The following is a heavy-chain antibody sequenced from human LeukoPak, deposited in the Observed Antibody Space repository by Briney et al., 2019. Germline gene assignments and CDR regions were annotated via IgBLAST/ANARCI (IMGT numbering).Heavy chain of an antibody. Sequence: PSETLSLTCTVSGGSISGYFWSWIRQPPGKGLEWVGYVFYEGNTNYNPSLKSRATTSVDTSKNQFSLRLNSVTAADTAVYYCVRQGTITYAYFDSWGQGVPVTVSS. D-gene: IGHD2-2*01. V-gene: IGHV4-59*08. CDR2: VFYEGNT. J-gene: IGHJ4*02. CDR1: GGSISGYF. CDR3: VRQGTITYAYFDS.